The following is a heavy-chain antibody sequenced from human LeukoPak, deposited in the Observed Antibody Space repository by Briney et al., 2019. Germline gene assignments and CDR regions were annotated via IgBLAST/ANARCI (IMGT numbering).Heavy chain of an antibody. CDR1: GGSITGYY. V-gene: IGHV4-59*08. D-gene: IGHD2-15*01. J-gene: IGHJ4*02. Sequence: SETLSLTCTVSGGSITGYYWSWIRQPPGKGLEWIGYIYYSGSTNHNPSLKSRVTISVDTSKNQFSLKLSSVTAADTAVYYCARHTLVAASSFDYWGQGTLVTVSS. CDR2: IYYSGST. CDR3: ARHTLVAASSFDY.